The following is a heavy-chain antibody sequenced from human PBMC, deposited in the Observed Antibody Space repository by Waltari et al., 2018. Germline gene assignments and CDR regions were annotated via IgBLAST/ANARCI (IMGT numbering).Heavy chain of an antibody. V-gene: IGHV3-48*03. J-gene: IGHJ5*02. D-gene: IGHD1-26*01. Sequence: EVQLVESGGGLVQPGGSLRLSCAASGFTFSSYEMNWVRQAPGKGLEWVSYISSSGSTINYADSVKGRFTNSRDNAKNSLYLQMNSLRAEDTAVYYCAREVVGATISVWFDPWGQGTLVTVSS. CDR1: GFTFSSYE. CDR3: AREVVGATISVWFDP. CDR2: ISSSGSTI.